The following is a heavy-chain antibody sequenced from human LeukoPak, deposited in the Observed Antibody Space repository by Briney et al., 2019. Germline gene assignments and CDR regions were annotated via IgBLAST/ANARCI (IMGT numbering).Heavy chain of an antibody. CDR2: IYNDGNT. J-gene: IGHJ4*02. V-gene: IGHV3-66*01. Sequence: GGSLRLSCAASEFTVTTNCMTWVRQAPGKGLEWVSAIYNDGNTYYADSVKGRFAISRDNSKNTLYLQMNSLRAEDTAVYFCARDESSGSLHFDYWGQGTLVTVSS. D-gene: IGHD3-10*01. CDR1: EFTVTTNC. CDR3: ARDESSGSLHFDY.